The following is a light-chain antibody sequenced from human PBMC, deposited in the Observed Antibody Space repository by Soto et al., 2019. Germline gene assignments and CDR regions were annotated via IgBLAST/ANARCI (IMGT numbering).Light chain of an antibody. CDR3: QQYYSPPYT. CDR2: WAS. CDR1: QNLLYSSNNKNY. V-gene: IGKV4-1*01. Sequence: DIVLTQSPDSLAVSLGERATINCKSSQNLLYSSNNKNYLAWHQQKPGQPPKVLIYWASTRESGVPDRFSGSGSGTDFTLTISRLQAEDVAVYSCQQYYSPPYTFGQGTKLEIK. J-gene: IGKJ2*01.